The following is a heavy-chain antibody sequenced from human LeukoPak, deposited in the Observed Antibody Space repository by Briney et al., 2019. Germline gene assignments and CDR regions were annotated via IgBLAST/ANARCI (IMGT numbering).Heavy chain of an antibody. Sequence: SETLSLTCTVSVGSISSSSYYWGWIRQPPGKGLEWIGSIYYRGSTYYNPSLKSRVTISVDTSRDQFSLQPSSVTAADTAVYYCARDYSYYYGSGSRHNWFDPWGQGVLVTVSS. D-gene: IGHD3-10*01. J-gene: IGHJ5*02. CDR2: IYYRGST. CDR3: ARDYSYYYGSGSRHNWFDP. V-gene: IGHV4-39*07. CDR1: VGSISSSSYY.